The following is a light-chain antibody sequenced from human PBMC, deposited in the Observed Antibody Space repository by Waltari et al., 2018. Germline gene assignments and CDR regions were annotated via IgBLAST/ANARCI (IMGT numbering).Light chain of an antibody. J-gene: IGKJ2*01. CDR3: HQYGSSPNT. V-gene: IGKV3-20*01. CDR2: AAS. CDR1: QSVSSNY. Sequence: EIVLTQSPGTLSLSPGERATLSCRASQSVSSNYLAGYQQEPGQAPRLLIYAASRRAPGIPDRVSGSGSGTDFTLTISRLEPEDFAVYYCHQYGSSPNTFGHGTKLDIK.